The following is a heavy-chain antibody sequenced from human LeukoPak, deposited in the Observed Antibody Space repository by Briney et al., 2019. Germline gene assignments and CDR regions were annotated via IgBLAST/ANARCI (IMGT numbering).Heavy chain of an antibody. V-gene: IGHV4-59*01. D-gene: IGHD1-20*01. CDR1: GGSISSYY. CDR3: ARVGNWNYADY. CDR2: IYYSGST. J-gene: IGHJ4*02. Sequence: SETLSLTCTVSGGSISSYYWSWIRQPPGKGLEWIGYIYYSGSTNYNPSLKSRVTISVDTSKNQFSLKLSSVTAADTAVYYCARVGNWNYADYWGQGTLVTVSS.